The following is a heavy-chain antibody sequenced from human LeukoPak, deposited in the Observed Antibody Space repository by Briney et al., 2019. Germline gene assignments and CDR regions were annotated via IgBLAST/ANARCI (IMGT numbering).Heavy chain of an antibody. CDR1: GYTFTGYY. CDR3: ARDHSSGWSLYYYMDV. V-gene: IGHV1-2*02. D-gene: IGHD6-19*01. Sequence: GASVKVSCKASGYTFTGYYMHWVRQAPGQGLEWMGWINPNSGGTNYAQKLQGRVTMTRDTSISTAYMELSRLRSDDTAVYYCARDHSSGWSLYYYMDVWGKGTTVTVSS. J-gene: IGHJ6*03. CDR2: INPNSGGT.